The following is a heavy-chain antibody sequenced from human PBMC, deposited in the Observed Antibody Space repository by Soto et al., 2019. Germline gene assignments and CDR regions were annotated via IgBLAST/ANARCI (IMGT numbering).Heavy chain of an antibody. V-gene: IGHV3-30-3*01. D-gene: IGHD3-10*01. J-gene: IGHJ5*02. CDR2: ISYDGSNK. Sequence: GGSLRLSCAASGFTFSSYAMHWVRQAPGKGLEWVAVISYDGSNKYYADSVKGRFTISRDNSKNTLYLQMNSLRAEDTAVYYCARDGVTPGSDWFDPWGQGTLVTVSS. CDR1: GFTFSSYA. CDR3: ARDGVTPGSDWFDP.